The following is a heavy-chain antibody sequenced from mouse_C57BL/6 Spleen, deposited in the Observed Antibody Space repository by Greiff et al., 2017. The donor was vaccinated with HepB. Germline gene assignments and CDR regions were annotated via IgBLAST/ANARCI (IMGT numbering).Heavy chain of an antibody. CDR3: ASKTTVVEGFAY. Sequence: QVQLQQPGAELVKPGASVKMSCKASGYTFTSYWITWVKQRPGQGLEWIGDIYPGSGSTNYNEKFKSKATLTVDTSSSTAYMQLSSLTSEDSAVYYCASKTTVVEGFAYWGQGTLVTVSA. CDR1: GYTFTSYW. D-gene: IGHD1-1*01. J-gene: IGHJ3*01. V-gene: IGHV1-55*01. CDR2: IYPGSGST.